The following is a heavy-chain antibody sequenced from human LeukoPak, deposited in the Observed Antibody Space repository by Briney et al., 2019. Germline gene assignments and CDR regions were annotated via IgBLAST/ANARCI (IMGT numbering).Heavy chain of an antibody. Sequence: GASVKVSCKASGYTFSSFAMHWVRQAPGKGLEYLSAIYSDGSRTYYADSVKGRFTISRDNSKNTLYFEMSSLRVEDTAVYYCVKSPGSGWPVWGQGTLLTVSS. CDR2: IYSDGSRT. CDR3: VKSPGSGWPV. J-gene: IGHJ4*02. CDR1: GYTFSSFA. V-gene: IGHV3-64D*06. D-gene: IGHD6-19*01.